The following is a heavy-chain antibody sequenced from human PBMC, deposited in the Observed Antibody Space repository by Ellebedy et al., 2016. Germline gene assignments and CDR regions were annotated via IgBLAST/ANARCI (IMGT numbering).Heavy chain of an antibody. V-gene: IGHV3-15*01. Sequence: GESLKIPCAASGFTFSNAWMSWVRQAPGKGLEWVGRIKSKTDGGTSDYAAPVKGRFIISRDDSENTQYLQMNSLKIEDTAVYYCTNSRCGGKCPKYNWFDPWGQGTLVTVSS. CDR3: TNSRCGGKCPKYNWFDP. CDR1: GFTFSNAW. D-gene: IGHD2-21*01. CDR2: IKSKTDGGTS. J-gene: IGHJ5*02.